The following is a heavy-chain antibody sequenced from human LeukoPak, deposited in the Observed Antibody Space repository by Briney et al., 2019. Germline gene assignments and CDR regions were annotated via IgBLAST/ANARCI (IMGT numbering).Heavy chain of an antibody. V-gene: IGHV1-18*04. D-gene: IGHD2-2*03. CDR1: GYTFTTYG. CDR2: INTYNGNT. CDR3: ARVDSRHTGGDY. Sequence: GASVKVSCKASGYTFTTYGISWVRQAPGQGFEWMGWINTYNGNTNYAHKFRGRVTMTTDTSTRTVYMEVRSLRSDDTAVYYCARVDSRHTGGDYWGQGTLVTVSS. J-gene: IGHJ4*02.